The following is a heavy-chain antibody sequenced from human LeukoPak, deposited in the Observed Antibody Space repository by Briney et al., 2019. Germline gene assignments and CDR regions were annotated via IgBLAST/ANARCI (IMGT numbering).Heavy chain of an antibody. J-gene: IGHJ4*02. D-gene: IGHD3-16*02. V-gene: IGHV4-59*08. CDR1: GGSISSHY. CDR3: ARHSFSPFDY. Sequence: SETLSLTCTVSGGSISSHYWSWIRQPPGKGLEWIGYIYYSGSTNYNPSLKSRVTISVDTSKNQFSLKLSSVTAADTAVYYCARHSFSPFDYWGQGTLVTVSS. CDR2: IYYSGST.